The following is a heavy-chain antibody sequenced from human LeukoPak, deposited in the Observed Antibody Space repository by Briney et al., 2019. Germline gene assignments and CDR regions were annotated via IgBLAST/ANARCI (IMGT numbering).Heavy chain of an antibody. CDR3: ARVVREAYYFDY. CDR1: GGSISNYY. D-gene: IGHD3-10*01. Sequence: SETLSLTCTVSGGSISNYYWNWIRQPPGKGLEWIGYIYYTGNTNYNPSLKSRVTISVDTSKNQFSLKLSSVTAADTAVYYCARVVREAYYFDYWGQGTLVTVSS. CDR2: IYYTGNT. J-gene: IGHJ4*02. V-gene: IGHV4-59*01.